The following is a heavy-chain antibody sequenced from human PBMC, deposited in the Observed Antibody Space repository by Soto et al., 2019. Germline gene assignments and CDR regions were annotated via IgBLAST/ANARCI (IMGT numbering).Heavy chain of an antibody. CDR2: IYYSGST. CDR3: ASSSPFQY. D-gene: IGHD6-6*01. J-gene: IGHJ4*02. CDR1: GGSISSSTYY. Sequence: PSETLSLTCTVSGGSISSSTYYWGWIRQPPGKGLEWIGSIYYSGSTYYNPSLKSRVTISIDTSRNQFSLKLTSVTAADTGVYYCASSSPFQYWGPGILVTVSS. V-gene: IGHV4-39*01.